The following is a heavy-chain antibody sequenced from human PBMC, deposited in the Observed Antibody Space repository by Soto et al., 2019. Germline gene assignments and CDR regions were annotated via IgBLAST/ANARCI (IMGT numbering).Heavy chain of an antibody. CDR2: IYYSGST. J-gene: IGHJ4*02. CDR1: GGSISSSSYY. V-gene: IGHV4-39*01. CDR3: AFSSFFAY. Sequence: SPTLSLTCTVSGGSISSSSYYWGWIRQPPGKGLEWIGSIYYSGSTYYNPSLKSRVTISVDTSKNQFSLKLSSVTAADTAVYYCAFSSFFAYWGQGTLVTVSS. D-gene: IGHD6-6*01.